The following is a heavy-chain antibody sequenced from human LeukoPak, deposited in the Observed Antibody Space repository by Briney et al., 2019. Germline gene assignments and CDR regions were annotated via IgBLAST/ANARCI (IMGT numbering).Heavy chain of an antibody. V-gene: IGHV4-59*01. Sequence: SETLSLTCTVSGGSISSYYWSWIRQPPGKGLEWIGYIHYSGTTNYNPSLKSRIAISVDTSKNQFSLKLSSVTAADTAVYYCARGVDYSSSWHFDYWGQGTLVTVSS. D-gene: IGHD6-13*01. CDR2: IHYSGTT. J-gene: IGHJ4*02. CDR1: GGSISSYY. CDR3: ARGVDYSSSWHFDY.